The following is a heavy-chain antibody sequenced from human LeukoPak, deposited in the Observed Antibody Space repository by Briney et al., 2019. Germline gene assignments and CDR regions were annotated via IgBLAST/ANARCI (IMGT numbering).Heavy chain of an antibody. V-gene: IGHV4-4*07. CDR3: ARDLNTAMVNYYMDV. CDR1: GGSISSYY. J-gene: IGHJ6*03. D-gene: IGHD5-18*01. Sequence: SETLSLTCTVSGGSISSYYWSWIRQPAGKGLEWIGRIYTSGSTNYNPSLKSRVTMSVDTSKNQFSLKLSSVTAADTAVYYCARDLNTAMVNYYMDVWGKGTTVTISS. CDR2: IYTSGST.